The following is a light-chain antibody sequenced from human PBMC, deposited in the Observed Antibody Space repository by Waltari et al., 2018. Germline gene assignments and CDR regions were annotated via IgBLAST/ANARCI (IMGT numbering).Light chain of an antibody. CDR3: SSYTSNNILWV. J-gene: IGLJ3*02. CDR1: SSDIGGYNY. V-gene: IGLV2-14*03. Sequence: QSALTQPASVSGSPGQSITISCTGTSSDIGGYNYVSWYQQHPGKAPKLMIYDVTNRPSGISTRFSGSKSGNTASLTISALRAEDEADYYCSSYTSNNILWVFGGGTKLTVL. CDR2: DVT.